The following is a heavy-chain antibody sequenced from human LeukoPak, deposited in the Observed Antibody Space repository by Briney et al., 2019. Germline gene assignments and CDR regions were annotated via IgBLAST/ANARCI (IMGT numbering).Heavy chain of an antibody. CDR1: GGSISTYY. CDR2: INYSGRT. V-gene: IGHV4-59*01. Sequence: SETLSLTCTVSGGSISTYYWSWVRQPPGKGLEWIGYINYSGRTNANSSLKSRVAISVDTSKNQFSLRLSSVTAADTAVYYCARDTYYYDNGDFIDAFDIWGRGTMVTVSS. J-gene: IGHJ3*02. CDR3: ARDTYYYDNGDFIDAFDI. D-gene: IGHD3-22*01.